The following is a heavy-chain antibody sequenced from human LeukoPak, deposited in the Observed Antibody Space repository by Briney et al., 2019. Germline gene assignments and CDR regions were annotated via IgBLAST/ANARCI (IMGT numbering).Heavy chain of an antibody. CDR1: GGSISSGSYY. Sequence: SETLSLTCTVSGGSISSGSYYWSWIRQPAGKGLEWIGRIYTSGSTNYNPSLKSRVIISVDTSKNQFSLKLSSVTAADTAVYYCARDLDNWNYDWFDPWGQGTLVTVSS. CDR3: ARDLDNWNYDWFDP. CDR2: IYTSGST. J-gene: IGHJ5*02. V-gene: IGHV4-61*02. D-gene: IGHD1-7*01.